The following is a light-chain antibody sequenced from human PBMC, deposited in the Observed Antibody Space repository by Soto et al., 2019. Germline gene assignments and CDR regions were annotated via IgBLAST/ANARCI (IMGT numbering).Light chain of an antibody. CDR2: SAS. CDR1: QSISNY. CDR3: QHYNKAPYT. V-gene: IGKV1-27*01. J-gene: IGKJ2*01. Sequence: DIQMTQSPSSLSASVGDRVTITCRASQSISNYLAWYQQKPGKVPKLLIYSASTLESGVPSWFSGSGSGTDFTLTISSLEPEDVATYYCQHYNKAPYTFGQGTKLEIK.